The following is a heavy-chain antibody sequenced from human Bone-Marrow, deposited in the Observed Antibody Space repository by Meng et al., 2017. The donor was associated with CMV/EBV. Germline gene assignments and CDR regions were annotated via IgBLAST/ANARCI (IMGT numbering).Heavy chain of an antibody. V-gene: IGHV4-30-2*01. D-gene: IGHD6-13*01. Sequence: SVGSISSGGYAWSWIRQPPGKGLEWIGYIYHSGSTYYNPSLKSRVTISVDRSKNQFSLKLSSVTAADTAVYYCARQIAAAVEYYFDYWGQGTLVTVSS. CDR1: VGSISSGGYA. J-gene: IGHJ4*02. CDR2: IYHSGST. CDR3: ARQIAAAVEYYFDY.